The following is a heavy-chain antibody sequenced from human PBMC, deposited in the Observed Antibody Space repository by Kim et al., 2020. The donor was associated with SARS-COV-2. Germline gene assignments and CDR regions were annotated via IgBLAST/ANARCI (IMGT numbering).Heavy chain of an antibody. CDR1: KFTSSPFP. J-gene: IGHJ4*02. D-gene: IGHD1-26*01. CDR3: VKDDCRKWEVFDY. CDR2: ISFSGDAT. V-gene: IGHV3-23*01. Sequence: GGSLRLSCLDSKFTSSPFPVAWVRQAPGKGLEWVATISFSGDATYYGNSVKGRFTISRDNARKTVSLQMDNLRVEDTAVYYCVKDDCRKWEVFDYWGLGTLVTVSS.